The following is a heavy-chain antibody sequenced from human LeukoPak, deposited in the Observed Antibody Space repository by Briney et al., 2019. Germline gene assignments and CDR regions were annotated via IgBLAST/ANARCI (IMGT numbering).Heavy chain of an antibody. J-gene: IGHJ6*03. D-gene: IGHD2-15*01. CDR3: ATGDPRTYCSGGSCYSYYYYYMDV. Sequence: GASVKVSCKASGYTFTSYYMHWVRQAPGQGLEWMGIINPSGGSTSYAQKFQGRVTMTRDMSTSTVYMELSSLRSEDTAVYYCATGDPRTYCSGGSCYSYYYYYMDVWGKGTTVTISS. CDR2: INPSGGST. V-gene: IGHV1-46*01. CDR1: GYTFTSYY.